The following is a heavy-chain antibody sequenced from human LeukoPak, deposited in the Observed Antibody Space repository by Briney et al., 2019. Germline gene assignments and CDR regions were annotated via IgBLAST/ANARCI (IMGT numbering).Heavy chain of an antibody. J-gene: IGHJ6*02. V-gene: IGHV4-31*03. CDR2: IYYSGST. Sequence: SETLSLTCTVSGGSISSGGYYWSWIRQHPGKGLEWIGYIYYSGSTYYNPSLKSRVTISVDTSKNQFSLKLSSVTAADTAVYYCARVAGSHAYYYYGMDVWGQGTTVTVPS. D-gene: IGHD3-10*01. CDR3: ARVAGSHAYYYYGMDV. CDR1: GGSISSGGYY.